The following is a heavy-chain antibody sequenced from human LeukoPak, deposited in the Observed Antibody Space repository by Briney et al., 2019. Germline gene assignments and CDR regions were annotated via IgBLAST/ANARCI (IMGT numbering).Heavy chain of an antibody. CDR1: GYTLTELS. CDR3: ATDPEAARLISGGAFDI. CDR2: FDPEDGET. D-gene: IGHD6-6*01. V-gene: IGHV1-24*01. J-gene: IGHJ3*02. Sequence: ASVKVSCKVSGYTLTELSMHWVRQAPGKGLEWMGGFDPEDGETIYAQKFQGRVTMTEDTSTDTAYMELSSLRSEDTAVYYCATDPEAARLISGGAFDIWGQGTMVTASS.